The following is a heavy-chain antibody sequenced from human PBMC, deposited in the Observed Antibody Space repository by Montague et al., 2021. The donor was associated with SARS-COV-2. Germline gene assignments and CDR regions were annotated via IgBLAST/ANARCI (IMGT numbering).Heavy chain of an antibody. V-gene: IGHV3-23*01. CDR2: FTGGNT. CDR1: GFTFSIYA. J-gene: IGHJ4*02. CDR3: AKAEESGNYLSVGLDS. D-gene: IGHD2/OR15-2a*01. Sequence: SLRLSLSASGFTFSIYAMSWVRQAPGKGPQWVSTFTGGNTFYADSVKGRFTISRDNYKNTLYLQMNSLGAEDTAIYYCAKAEESGNYLSVGLDSWGPGTLVTVSS.